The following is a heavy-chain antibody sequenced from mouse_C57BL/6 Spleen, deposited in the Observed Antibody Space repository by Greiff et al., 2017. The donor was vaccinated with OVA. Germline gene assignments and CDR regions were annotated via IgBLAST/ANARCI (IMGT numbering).Heavy chain of an antibody. Sequence: VQLQQSGAELVRPGASVKLSCKASGYTFTDYYINWVKQRPGQGLEWIARIYPGSGNTYYNEKFKGKATLTAEKSSSTAYMQLSSLTSEDSAVYFCARSINYVDYWGQGTTLTVSS. J-gene: IGHJ2*01. CDR2: IYPGSGNT. V-gene: IGHV1-76*01. D-gene: IGHD1-1*01. CDR3: ARSINYVDY. CDR1: GYTFTDYY.